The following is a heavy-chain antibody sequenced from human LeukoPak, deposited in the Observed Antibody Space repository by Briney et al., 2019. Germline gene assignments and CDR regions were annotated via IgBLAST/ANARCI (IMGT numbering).Heavy chain of an antibody. Sequence: PSETLSLTCTVSGGSSSSYYWSWIRRPPGKRLEWMGYIYSSGTTNFSPSLKSRVTISADASKNQFSPRLTSVTAADTAVYYCAYTRSSYYNGIYYHIDVWGKGTTVTVSS. CDR2: IYSSGTT. V-gene: IGHV4-4*09. D-gene: IGHD3-10*01. J-gene: IGHJ6*03. CDR1: GGSSSSYY. CDR3: AYTRSSYYNGIYYHIDV.